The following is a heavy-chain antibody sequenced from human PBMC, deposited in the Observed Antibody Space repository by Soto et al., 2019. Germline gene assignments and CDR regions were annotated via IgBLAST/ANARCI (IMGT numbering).Heavy chain of an antibody. CDR1: GFTFSSYS. CDR2: ISSSSSYI. CDR3: ARAVPKGYWFDP. Sequence: GGSLRLSCAASGFTFSSYSMNWVRQAPGKGLEWVSSISSSSSYIYYADSVKGRFTISRDNAKNSLYLQMNSLRAEDTAVYYCARAVPKGYWFDPWGQGTLVTVSS. V-gene: IGHV3-21*01. J-gene: IGHJ5*02. D-gene: IGHD6-19*01.